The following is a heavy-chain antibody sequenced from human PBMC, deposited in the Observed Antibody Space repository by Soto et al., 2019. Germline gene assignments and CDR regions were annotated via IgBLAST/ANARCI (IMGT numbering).Heavy chain of an antibody. V-gene: IGHV4-59*01. J-gene: IGHJ3*02. D-gene: IGHD3-22*01. CDR3: ASGFYDSRGYSEAFDI. Sequence: SETLSLTCTVSGGSISGDHWNWIRQPPGKGLEWIAYVSSSGSTKYNPSLKSRVTISIDTTKNQFSLRLSSVTAADTAVYYCASGFYDSRGYSEAFDIWGQGTKVTVSS. CDR2: VSSSGST. CDR1: GGSISGDH.